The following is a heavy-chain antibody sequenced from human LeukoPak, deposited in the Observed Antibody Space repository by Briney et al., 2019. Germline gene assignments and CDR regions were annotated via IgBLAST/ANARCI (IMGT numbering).Heavy chain of an antibody. CDR2: IYPGDSDT. CDR3: AGSMIRGITNRGFDY. V-gene: IGHV5-51*01. J-gene: IGHJ4*02. CDR1: GYSFANYW. D-gene: IGHD3-10*01. Sequence: GESLKISCKGSGYSFANYWIGWVRQMPGKGLEWMGIIYPGDSDTRYGPSFQGQVTMTADKSISTAYLQWTSLQASDTAIYYCAGSMIRGITNRGFDYWGQGTLVTVSS.